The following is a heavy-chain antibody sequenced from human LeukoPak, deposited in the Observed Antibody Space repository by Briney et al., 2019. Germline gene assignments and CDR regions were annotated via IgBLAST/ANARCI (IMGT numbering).Heavy chain of an antibody. CDR2: ISSSGKI. CDR1: GFTLSSYS. V-gene: IGHV3-48*01. CDR3: ARVRRGDYLYYFDY. J-gene: IGHJ4*02. Sequence: GGSLRLSCAASGFTLSSYSMAWVRQAPGKGLEGLSYISSSGKIWYADYLKGRFNVSRDNDKNSLYMQMNSLRAEDTAVYYCARVRRGDYLYYFDYWGQGTLVTVSS. D-gene: IGHD4-17*01.